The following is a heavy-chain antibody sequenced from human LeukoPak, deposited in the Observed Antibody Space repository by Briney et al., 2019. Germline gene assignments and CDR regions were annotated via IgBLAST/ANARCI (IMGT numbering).Heavy chain of an antibody. CDR2: INPSGGST. V-gene: IGHV1-46*01. D-gene: IGHD3-3*01. Sequence: ASVKVSCKASGYTFTSYYMHWVRQAPGRGLEWMGIINPSGGSTSYAQKFQGRVTMTRDTSTSTVYMELSSLRSEDTAVYYCARGEASNDFWSGPYNWFDPWGQGTLVTVSS. CDR1: GYTFTSYY. CDR3: ARGEASNDFWSGPYNWFDP. J-gene: IGHJ5*02.